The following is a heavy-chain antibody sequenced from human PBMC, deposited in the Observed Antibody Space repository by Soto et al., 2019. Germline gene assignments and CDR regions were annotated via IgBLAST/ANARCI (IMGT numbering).Heavy chain of an antibody. D-gene: IGHD3-10*01. CDR1: GFSFSSSS. V-gene: IGHV3-7*01. CDR3: AKGLSRAAYDM. Sequence: GGSLRLSCAASGFSFSSSSMTWVRQAPGKGLEWVASIRKDGSESFYVDSVKGRFTISRDNAKNSLYLQMSSLRSEDTAVYYCAKGLSRAAYDMWGQGTMVTVSS. CDR2: IRKDGSES. J-gene: IGHJ3*02.